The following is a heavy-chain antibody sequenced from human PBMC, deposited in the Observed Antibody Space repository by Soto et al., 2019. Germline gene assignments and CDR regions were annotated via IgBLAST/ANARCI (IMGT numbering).Heavy chain of an antibody. J-gene: IGHJ6*02. D-gene: IGHD6-6*01. CDR3: AKSTIAPHYYYYGLDV. V-gene: IGHV3-23*01. CDR1: GFTLSNYA. Sequence: GGSLRLSCAASGFTLSNYALTWVRQAPGKGLEWVSVISSRGGSVYYADSVKGRFTISRDNSKNTLYLQMNRLRAEDTAVYYCAKSTIAPHYYYYGLDVWGQGTTVTVSS. CDR2: ISSRGGSV.